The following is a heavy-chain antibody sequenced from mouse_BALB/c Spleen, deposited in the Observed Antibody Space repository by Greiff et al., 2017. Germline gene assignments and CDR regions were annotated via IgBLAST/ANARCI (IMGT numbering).Heavy chain of an antibody. V-gene: IGHV5-6-5*01. CDR2: ISSGGST. CDR3: ARVGGYGSSYAMDY. CDR1: GFTFSSYA. D-gene: IGHD1-1*01. J-gene: IGHJ4*01. Sequence: EVQLVESGGGLVKPGGSLKLSCAASGFTFSSYAMSWVRQTPEKRLEWVASISSGGSTYYPDSVKGRFTISRDNARNILYLQMSSLRSEDTAMYYCARVGGYGSSYAMDYWGQGTSVTVSS.